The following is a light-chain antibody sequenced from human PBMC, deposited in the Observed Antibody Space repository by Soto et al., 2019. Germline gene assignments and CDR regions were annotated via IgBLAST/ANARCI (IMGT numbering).Light chain of an antibody. V-gene: IGLV2-14*01. J-gene: IGLJ1*01. CDR3: TSFTSSTTYV. Sequence: QSGLTQPASVSGSPGHSINISCTGTSSDVGGYNYVCWYQHHPGKAPKLIISEVSNRPSGVSDRFSGSKSGNTASLTISGLQPEDEADYYCTSFTSSTTYVFGTGTKVTVL. CDR2: EVS. CDR1: SSDVGGYNY.